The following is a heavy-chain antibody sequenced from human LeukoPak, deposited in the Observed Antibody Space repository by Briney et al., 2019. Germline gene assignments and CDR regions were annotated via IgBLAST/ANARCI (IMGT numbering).Heavy chain of an antibody. J-gene: IGHJ6*02. CDR1: GYTFTGYY. Sequence: ASVKVSCKASGYTFTGYYMRWVRQAPGQGLEWMGWINPNSGGTNYAQKFRGRVTMTRDTSISTAYMELSRLRSDDTAVYYCARGPPIYGDYFGMDVWGQGTTVTVSS. CDR3: ARGPPIYGDYFGMDV. V-gene: IGHV1-2*02. D-gene: IGHD4-17*01. CDR2: INPNSGGT.